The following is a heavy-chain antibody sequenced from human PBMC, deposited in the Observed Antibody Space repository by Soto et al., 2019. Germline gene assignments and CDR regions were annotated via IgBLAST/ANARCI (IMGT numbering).Heavy chain of an antibody. CDR2: ISYDGRNK. J-gene: IGHJ5*02. V-gene: IGHV3-30*04. CDR1: GFTFSSYA. D-gene: IGHD3-22*01. CDR3: ARGPTDSFGWFDP. Sequence: PGGSLRLSCAASGFTFSSYAMHWVRQAPGKGLEWVALISYDGRNKYYADSVKGQFTISRDNSKNTLYLQMNSLRTEGTAVYSCARGPTDSFGWFDPWGQGTLVTVSS.